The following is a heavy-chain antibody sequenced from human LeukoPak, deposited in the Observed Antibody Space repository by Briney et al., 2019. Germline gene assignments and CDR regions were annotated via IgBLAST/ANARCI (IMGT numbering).Heavy chain of an antibody. CDR3: ARASRKMVHICSDP. CDR1: GYTFTGYY. Sequence: ASVKVSCKASGYTFTGYYMHWVRQAPGQGLEWMGWINPNSGGTNYAQKFQGRVTMTRDTSISTAYMELSRLRSDDTAVYYCARASRKMVHICSDPWGQGTLVNVSS. V-gene: IGHV1-2*02. J-gene: IGHJ5*02. D-gene: IGHD2-8*01. CDR2: INPNSGGT.